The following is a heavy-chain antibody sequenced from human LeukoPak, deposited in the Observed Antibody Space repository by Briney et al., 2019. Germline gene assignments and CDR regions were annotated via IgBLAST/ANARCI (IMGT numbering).Heavy chain of an antibody. V-gene: IGHV3-21*01. CDR2: ISSSSSYI. D-gene: IGHD5-24*01. CDR1: GFTFSSYS. CDR3: ARKPDGYNLGATNFDY. J-gene: IGHJ4*02. Sequence: GGSLRLSCAASGFTFSSYSMNWVRQAPGKGLEWVSSISSSSSYIYYADSVKGRFTISRDNAKNSLYLQMNSLRAEDTAVYYCARKPDGYNLGATNFDYWGQGTLVTVSS.